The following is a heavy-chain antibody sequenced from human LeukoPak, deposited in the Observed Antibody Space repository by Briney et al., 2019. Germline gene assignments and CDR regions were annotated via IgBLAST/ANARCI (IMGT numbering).Heavy chain of an antibody. CDR1: GGSMITNDW. CDR2: IYHNGDT. D-gene: IGHD3-10*01. J-gene: IGHJ5*02. V-gene: IGHV4-4*02. CDR3: ARVTWLGELGNWFDP. Sequence: SGTLSLTCAVSGGSMITNDWWSWVRQPPGKGLEWIGEIYHNGDTKYNPSFESRVTMSVDKSKTQFSLKLTSVTAADAAMYYCARVTWLGELGNWFDPWGQGTLVSVSS.